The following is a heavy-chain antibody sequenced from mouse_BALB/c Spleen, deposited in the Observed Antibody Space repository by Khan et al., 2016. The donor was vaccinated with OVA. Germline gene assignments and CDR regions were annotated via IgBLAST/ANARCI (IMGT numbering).Heavy chain of an antibody. Sequence: EVELVESGGGLVQPGGSLKLSCAASGFTFSSYGMSWVRQTPDKRLELVATINSNGGSTSYPDSVKGRFTISRDNATNTLYLQMSSLKSEDTAMYYCARGVYSSWAYWGQGTLVTVSA. V-gene: IGHV5-6-3*01. CDR2: INSNGGST. D-gene: IGHD1-3*01. CDR3: ARGVYSSWAY. CDR1: GFTFSSYG. J-gene: IGHJ3*01.